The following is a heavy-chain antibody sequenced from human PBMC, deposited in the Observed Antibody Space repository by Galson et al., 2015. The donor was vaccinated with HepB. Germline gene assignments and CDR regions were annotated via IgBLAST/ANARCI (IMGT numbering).Heavy chain of an antibody. CDR1: GFTFGDYA. D-gene: IGHD6-19*01. Sequence: SLRLSCAASGFTFGDYAMSWFRQAPGKGLEWVGFIRSKAYGGTTEYAASVKGIFTISRDYSKSIDYLQMNSLKTEDTAVYYCTSHPYFGAVAGPNWFDPWGQGTLVTVSS. J-gene: IGHJ5*02. CDR2: IRSKAYGGTT. V-gene: IGHV3-49*03. CDR3: TSHPYFGAVAGPNWFDP.